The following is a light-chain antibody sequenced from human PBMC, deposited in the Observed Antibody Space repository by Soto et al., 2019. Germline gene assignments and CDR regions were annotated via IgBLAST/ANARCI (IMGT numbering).Light chain of an antibody. CDR1: QSVSSSY. CDR3: QQYGSSRT. CDR2: GAS. J-gene: IGKJ1*01. V-gene: IGKV3-20*01. Sequence: DIVLTQSPGTLSLSPGERATLSCRASQSVSSSYLAWYQQKPGQAPRLLIYGASSRATGIPDRFSGSGSGTDFTLTISRLEPGDFAVYYCQQYGSSRTFGQGTKVDI.